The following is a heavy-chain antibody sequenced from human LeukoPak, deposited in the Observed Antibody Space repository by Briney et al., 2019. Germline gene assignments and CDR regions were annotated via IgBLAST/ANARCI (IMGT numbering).Heavy chain of an antibody. CDR3: ARSYCSGGSCYWALGNFDY. J-gene: IGHJ4*02. CDR2: ISSSSSYI. Sequence: GGSLRLSCAASGFTFSSYSMTWVRQAPGKGLEWVSPISSSSSYIYYADSVKGRFTISRDNAKNSLYLQMNSLRAEDAAVYYCARSYCSGGSCYWALGNFDYWGQGTLVTVSS. CDR1: GFTFSSYS. D-gene: IGHD2-15*01. V-gene: IGHV3-21*01.